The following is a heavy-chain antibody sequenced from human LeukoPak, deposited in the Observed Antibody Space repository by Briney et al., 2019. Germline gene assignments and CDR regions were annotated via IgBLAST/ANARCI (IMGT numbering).Heavy chain of an antibody. CDR3: AKDSNPLDYDILTGYAK. CDR1: GFTFSSYS. D-gene: IGHD3-9*01. J-gene: IGHJ4*02. CDR2: ISSDSNYI. V-gene: IGHV3-21*04. Sequence: GGSLRLSCAASGFTFSSYSMNWVRQAPGKGLEWVSAISSDSNYIYYTDSVKGRFTISRDNAKSLLYLQMNSLRAEDTAVYYCAKDSNPLDYDILTGYAKWGQGTLVTVSS.